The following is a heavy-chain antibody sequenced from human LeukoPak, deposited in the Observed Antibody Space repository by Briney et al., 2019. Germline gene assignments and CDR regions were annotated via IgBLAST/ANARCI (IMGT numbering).Heavy chain of an antibody. Sequence: PSETLSLTCTVSGGSISSYYWSWIRQPPGKGLEWIGYIYYSGSTNYNPSLKSRVTISVDTSKNQFSLKLSSVTAADTAVYYCARHQPSVLPPYESHYDSSVLPAYGMDVWGQGTTVTVSS. D-gene: IGHD3-22*01. CDR2: IYYSGST. CDR1: GGSISSYY. V-gene: IGHV4-59*01. J-gene: IGHJ6*02. CDR3: ARHQPSVLPPYESHYDSSVLPAYGMDV.